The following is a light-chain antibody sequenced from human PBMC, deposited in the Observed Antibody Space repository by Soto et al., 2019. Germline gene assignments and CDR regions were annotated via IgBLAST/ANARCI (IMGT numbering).Light chain of an antibody. J-gene: IGKJ5*01. CDR3: QQYGSSPIT. CDR2: AAS. V-gene: IGKV1-39*01. CDR1: QSISSY. Sequence: DIQMTQSPSSLSASLGDRVTITCRTSQSISSYLNWYQQKPGKAPKLLIYAASSLQSGVPSRFSGSGSGTDFTLTISRLEPEDYAVYHCQQYGSSPITFGQGTRLEIK.